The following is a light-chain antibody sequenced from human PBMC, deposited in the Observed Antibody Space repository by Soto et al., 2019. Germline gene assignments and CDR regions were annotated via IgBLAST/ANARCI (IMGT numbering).Light chain of an antibody. CDR1: QSVSSSY. CDR2: GAS. J-gene: IGKJ1*01. V-gene: IGKV3-20*01. Sequence: EILLTQSPAPLSFSPGEKATISCRAIQSVSSSYLAWYQQKPGQAPRLLIYGASSRATGIPDRFSGSGSGTDFTLTISRLEPEDFAVYYCQQYGSSPKTFGQGTKV. CDR3: QQYGSSPKT.